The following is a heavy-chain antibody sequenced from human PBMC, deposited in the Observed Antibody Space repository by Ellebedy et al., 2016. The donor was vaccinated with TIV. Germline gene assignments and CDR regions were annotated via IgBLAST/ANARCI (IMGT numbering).Heavy chain of an antibody. Sequence: GESLKISCAASGFTFNDYYMSWIRQAPGKGLEWVSYISSSGRTVYYADSVKGRFTISRDNAKNSLYLQMNSLRAEDTAVYYCARDARFIDQQHNWFDPWGQGTLVTVSS. D-gene: IGHD6-13*01. V-gene: IGHV3-11*01. CDR1: GFTFNDYY. J-gene: IGHJ5*02. CDR3: ARDARFIDQQHNWFDP. CDR2: ISSSGRTV.